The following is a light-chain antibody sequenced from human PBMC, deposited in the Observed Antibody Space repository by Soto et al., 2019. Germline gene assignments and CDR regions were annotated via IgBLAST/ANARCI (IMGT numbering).Light chain of an antibody. CDR2: GAS. Sequence: EIVLTQSPGTLSLSPGERATLSCRASQSVSSSYLAWYQQKPGQAPRLLIYGASSRATGIPDRFSGSGSGTDFTLTISRLEPEDFAVYYCQQSGTFGQGTKLEIK. J-gene: IGKJ2*01. CDR3: QQSGT. V-gene: IGKV3-20*01. CDR1: QSVSSSY.